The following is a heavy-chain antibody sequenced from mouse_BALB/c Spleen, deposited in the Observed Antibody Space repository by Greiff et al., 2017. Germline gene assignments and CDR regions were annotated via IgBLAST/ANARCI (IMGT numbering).Heavy chain of an antibody. D-gene: IGHD2-4*01. CDR1: GFTFSDYY. CDR2: ISDGGSYT. V-gene: IGHV5-4*02. Sequence: EVKLMESGGGLVKPGGSLKLSCAASGFTFSDYYMYWVRQTPEKRLEWVATISDGGSYTYYPDSVKGRFTISRDNAKNNLYLQMSSLKSEDTAMYYCARDGDYDGPNAMDYWGQGTSVTVSS. J-gene: IGHJ4*01. CDR3: ARDGDYDGPNAMDY.